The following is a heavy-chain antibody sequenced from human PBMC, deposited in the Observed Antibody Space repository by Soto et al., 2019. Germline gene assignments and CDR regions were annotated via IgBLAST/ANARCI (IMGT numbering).Heavy chain of an antibody. J-gene: IGHJ6*02. CDR2: ISYDGSNK. V-gene: IGHV3-30*18. CDR3: AKSKADCSSTSCYYYYYGMDV. CDR1: GFTFSSYG. Sequence: QVQLVESGGGVVQPGRSLRLSCAASGFTFSSYGMHWVRQAPGKGLEWVAVISYDGSNKYYADSVKGRFTISRDNSKNTRDLQMNSLRAEDTAVYYCAKSKADCSSTSCYYYYYGMDVWGQGTTVTVSS. D-gene: IGHD2-2*01.